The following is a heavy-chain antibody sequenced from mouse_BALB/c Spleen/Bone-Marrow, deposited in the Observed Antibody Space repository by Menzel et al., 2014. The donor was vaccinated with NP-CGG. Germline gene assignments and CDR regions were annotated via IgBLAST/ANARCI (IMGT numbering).Heavy chain of an antibody. CDR3: ARRGRIAEALGY. CDR2: INPYNDGT. CDR1: GYTFTSYV. Sequence: EVKVVESGPELVKPGASVKMSCKASGYTFTSYVVHWVKQKPGQGLEWIGYINPYNDGTKYNEKFKGKATLTSDKSSSTAYMELSSLTSEDSAVYYCARRGRIAEALGYWGQGTTLTVSS. V-gene: IGHV1-14*01. D-gene: IGHD6-1*01. J-gene: IGHJ2*01.